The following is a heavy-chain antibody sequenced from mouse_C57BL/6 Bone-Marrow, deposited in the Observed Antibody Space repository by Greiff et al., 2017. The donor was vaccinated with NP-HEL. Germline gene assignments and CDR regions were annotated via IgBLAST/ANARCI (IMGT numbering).Heavy chain of an antibody. CDR3: AREGPAWFAY. CDR2: ISDGGSYT. D-gene: IGHD3-3*01. V-gene: IGHV5-4*01. CDR1: GFTFSSYA. Sequence: EVMLVESGGGLVKPGGSLKLSCAASGFTFSSYAMSWVRQTPEKRLEWVATISDGGSYTYYPDNVKGRFTISRDNAKNHLYLQMSHLKSEDTAMYYCAREGPAWFAYWGQGTLVTVSA. J-gene: IGHJ3*01.